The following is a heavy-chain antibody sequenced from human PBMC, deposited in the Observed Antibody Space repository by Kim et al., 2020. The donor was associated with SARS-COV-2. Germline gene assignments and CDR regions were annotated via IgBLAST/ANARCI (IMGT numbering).Heavy chain of an antibody. J-gene: IGHJ6*04. D-gene: IGHD6-19*01. Sequence: QKFQSRVTMTRNTSISTAYMELSSLRSEDTAVYYCARVLGSGWYWHGMDVWGKGTTVTVSS. V-gene: IGHV1-8*01. CDR3: ARVLGSGWYWHGMDV.